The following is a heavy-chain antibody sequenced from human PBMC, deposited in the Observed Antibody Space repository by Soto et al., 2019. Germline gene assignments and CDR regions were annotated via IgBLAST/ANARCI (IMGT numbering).Heavy chain of an antibody. Sequence: SETLSLTCAVYGGSFSGYYWSWIRQPPGKGLEWIGEINNSGSTNYNPSLKSRVTISVDTSKNQFSLKLSSVTAADTAVYYCAREVIVVVPATYYYYYMDVWGKGTTVTVSS. CDR1: GGSFSGYY. D-gene: IGHD2-2*01. V-gene: IGHV4-34*01. J-gene: IGHJ6*03. CDR2: INNSGST. CDR3: AREVIVVVPATYYYYYMDV.